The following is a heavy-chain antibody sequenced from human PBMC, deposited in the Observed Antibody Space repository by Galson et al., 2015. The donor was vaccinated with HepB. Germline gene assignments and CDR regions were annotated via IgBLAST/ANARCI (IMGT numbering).Heavy chain of an antibody. CDR2: MRSLAYGGTT. V-gene: IGHV3-49*04. CDR3: ARAPIYSNRGYYSDY. D-gene: IGHD4-11*01. J-gene: IGHJ4*02. Sequence: SLRLSCAASGFSFGDYAMYWVRQAPGKGLEWVGFMRSLAYGGTTQYAASVKGRFTISRDDSKSTSYLQMNSLRTEDTAIYYCARAPIYSNRGYYSDYWGQGTLVTVSS. CDR1: GFSFGDYA.